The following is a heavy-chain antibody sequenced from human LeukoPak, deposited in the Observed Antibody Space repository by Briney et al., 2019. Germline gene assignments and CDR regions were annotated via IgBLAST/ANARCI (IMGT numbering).Heavy chain of an antibody. CDR3: ASGGSHGDDAFDI. CDR2: IIPIFGTS. J-gene: IGHJ3*02. Sequence: GASLKVSCKASGGTFTIYAISWVRQAPGQGLEWVGGIIPIFGTSNYAQKFQGRVTITTDESTSTAYMELSSLRSEDTAVYYCASGGSHGDDAFDIWGQGTMVTVPS. V-gene: IGHV1-69*05. D-gene: IGHD1-26*01. CDR1: GGTFTIYA.